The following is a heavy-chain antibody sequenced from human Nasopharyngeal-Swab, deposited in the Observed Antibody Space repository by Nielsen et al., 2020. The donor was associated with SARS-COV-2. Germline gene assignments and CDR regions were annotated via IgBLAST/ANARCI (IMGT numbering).Heavy chain of an antibody. J-gene: IGHJ4*02. CDR1: GFTFSSYW. D-gene: IGHD6-19*01. Sequence: GGSLRLSCAASGFTFSSYWMHWVRQAPGKGLVWVSRINRDGSSTSYADSVKGRFTISRDNAKNTPYLQMNSLRAEDTAVYYCARVPWQWLVHFDYWGQGTLVTVSS. V-gene: IGHV3-74*01. CDR3: ARVPWQWLVHFDY. CDR2: INRDGSST.